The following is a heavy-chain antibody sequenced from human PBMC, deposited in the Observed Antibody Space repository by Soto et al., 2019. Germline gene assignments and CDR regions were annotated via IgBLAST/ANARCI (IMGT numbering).Heavy chain of an antibody. J-gene: IGHJ4*02. D-gene: IGHD2-15*01. V-gene: IGHV3-30-3*01. CDR2: ISYDGSNK. CDR1: GFTFSSYA. Sequence: GGSLRLSCAASGFTFSSYAMHWVRQAPGKGLEWVAVISYDGSNKYYADSVKGRFTISRDNSKNTLYLQMNSLRAEDTAVYYCQGEYSAPKYYFDYWGQGNLVAVSS. CDR3: QGEYSAPKYYFDY.